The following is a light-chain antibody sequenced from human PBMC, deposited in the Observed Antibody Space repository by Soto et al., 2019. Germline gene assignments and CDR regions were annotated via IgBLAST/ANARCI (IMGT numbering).Light chain of an antibody. CDR1: QSLLYINGYNY. CDR3: MQALQTPPT. CDR2: LGS. Sequence: DIVITQSPLSLPFTPGEPASISCSASQSLLYINGYNYLDWYLQKPGQSPQLLIYLGSYRASGVPDRFSGSGSGTDFTLKISRVEAEDVGVYYCMQALQTPPTFGPGTKVDIK. J-gene: IGKJ3*01. V-gene: IGKV2-28*01.